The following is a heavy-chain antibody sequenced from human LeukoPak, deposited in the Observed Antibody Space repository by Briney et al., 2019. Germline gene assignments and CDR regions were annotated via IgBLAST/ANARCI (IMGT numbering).Heavy chain of an antibody. Sequence: NPSETLSLTCAVYGESFSGFHWSWIRQSPGKGLEWIGEISHSESTNYNPSLKSRVTVSVDTSKNQFSLKMRSVTAADTAVYYCARRPPNSGGNDGPSGLDYWGQGTLVTVSS. CDR1: GESFSGFH. J-gene: IGHJ4*02. V-gene: IGHV4-34*01. CDR2: ISHSEST. CDR3: ARRPPNSGGNDGPSGLDY. D-gene: IGHD1-26*01.